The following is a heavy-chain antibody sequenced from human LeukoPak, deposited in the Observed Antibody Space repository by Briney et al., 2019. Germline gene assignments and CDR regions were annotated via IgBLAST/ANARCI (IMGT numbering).Heavy chain of an antibody. CDR3: AKGNLYYYYGMDV. Sequence: GGSLRLSCAASGFTFDDYAMHWVRQAPGKGLEWVSLISGDGGSTYYADSVKGRCTISRDNSKNSLYLQMNSLRTEDTALHYCAKGNLYYYYGMDVWGQGTTVTVSS. J-gene: IGHJ6*02. CDR1: GFTFDDYA. CDR2: ISGDGGST. V-gene: IGHV3-43*02.